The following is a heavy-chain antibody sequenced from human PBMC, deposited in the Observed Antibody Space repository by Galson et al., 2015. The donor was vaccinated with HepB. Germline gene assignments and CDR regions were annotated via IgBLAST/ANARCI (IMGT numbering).Heavy chain of an antibody. J-gene: IGHJ4*02. CDR2: IDWDDDK. V-gene: IGHV2-70*11. CDR3: ARGTYSGYYFDY. Sequence: PALVKPPQTLTLTCTFSGFSLSTSGMCVSWIRQPPGKALEWLARIDWDDDKYYSTSLKTRLTISKDTSKNQVVLTMTNMDPVDTATYYCARGTYSGYYFDYWGQGTLVTVSS. CDR1: GFSLSTSGMC. D-gene: IGHD5-12*01.